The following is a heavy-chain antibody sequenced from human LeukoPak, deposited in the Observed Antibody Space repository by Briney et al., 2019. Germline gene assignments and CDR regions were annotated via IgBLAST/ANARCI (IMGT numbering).Heavy chain of an antibody. CDR3: AREEGSSGYYYLDY. Sequence: SETLSLTCTVSGGSISSYYWSWIRQSPGKGQEWIGYIYSSGRTDYNPSLKSRVTISVDTSKNQFSLKLSSVTAADTAVYYCAREEGSSGYYYLDYWGQGTLVTVSS. CDR1: GGSISSYY. J-gene: IGHJ4*02. D-gene: IGHD3-22*01. V-gene: IGHV4-59*01. CDR2: IYSSGRT.